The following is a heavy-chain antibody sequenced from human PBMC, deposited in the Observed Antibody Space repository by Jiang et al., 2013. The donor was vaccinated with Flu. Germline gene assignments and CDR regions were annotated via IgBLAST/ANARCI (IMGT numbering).Heavy chain of an antibody. J-gene: IGHJ4*02. V-gene: IGHV4-59*01. CDR1: GGSISHYY. CDR3: ARLYCSGGSCCEDY. D-gene: IGHD2-15*01. CDR2: IYYTGGA. Sequence: GSGLVKPSETLSLTCSVSGGSISHYYWSWIRQPPGKGLEWVGYIYYTGGAVYNPSLKSRVSISVDTSKNQFSLRLNSVTAADTAVYYCARLYCSGGSCCEDYWGQGTLVAVSS.